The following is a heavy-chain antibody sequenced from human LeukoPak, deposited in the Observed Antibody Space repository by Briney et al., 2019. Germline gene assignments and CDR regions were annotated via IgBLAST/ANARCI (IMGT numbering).Heavy chain of an antibody. CDR1: GYTFTSYG. CDR2: ISAYNGNT. CDR3: ARTSDDYGDYRWFDP. Sequence: ASVKVSCKASGYTFTSYGISWVRQAPGQGLEWMGWISAYNGNTNYAQKLQGRVTMTTDTSTSTAYMELRSLRSDDTAVYYCARTSDDYGDYRWFDPWGQGTLVTVSS. J-gene: IGHJ5*02. D-gene: IGHD4-17*01. V-gene: IGHV1-18*01.